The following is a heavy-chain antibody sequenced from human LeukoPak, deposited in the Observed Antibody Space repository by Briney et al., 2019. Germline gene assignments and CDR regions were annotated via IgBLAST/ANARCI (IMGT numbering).Heavy chain of an antibody. D-gene: IGHD1-26*01. J-gene: IGHJ5*02. CDR1: GYSISSGYY. Sequence: PTETLSLTCAVSGYSISSGYYWGWIRQPPGKGLEWIGSIYHSGSTYYNPSLKSRVTISVDTSKNQFSLKLSSVTAADTAVYFCARDRPDTTSPTTVGRFDPWGQGTLVTVSS. CDR2: IYHSGST. V-gene: IGHV4-38-2*02. CDR3: ARDRPDTTSPTTVGRFDP.